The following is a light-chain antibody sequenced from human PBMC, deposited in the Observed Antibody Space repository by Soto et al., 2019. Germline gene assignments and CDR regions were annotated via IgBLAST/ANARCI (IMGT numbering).Light chain of an antibody. J-gene: IGKJ4*01. V-gene: IGKV2-28*01. CDR1: QSLLHSNGYNY. CDR3: MQALQTPVT. CDR2: WGS. Sequence: DIVMTQSPLSLPVTPGEPASISCRSSQSLLHSNGYNYLDWYLQKPGQSPQLLIYWGSNRASGVPDRFSGSGSGTDFTLKISRVEAEDVGVSYCMQALQTPVTFGGGTKVEIK.